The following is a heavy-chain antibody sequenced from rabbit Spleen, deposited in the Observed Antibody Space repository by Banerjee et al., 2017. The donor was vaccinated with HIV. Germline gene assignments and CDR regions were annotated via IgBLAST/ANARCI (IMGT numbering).Heavy chain of an antibody. J-gene: IGHJ4*01. CDR3: ARDGAGGSYCAL. CDR2: IDPVFGFT. CDR1: GFTLSSYY. V-gene: IGHV1S7*01. D-gene: IGHD8-1*01. Sequence: HLKESGGGLVQPGGSLKLSCTASGFTLSSYYMNWVRQAPGKGLEWIGYIDPVFGFTYYANWVNGRFSISRENAQNTVFLQMTSLTASDTATYFCARDGAGGSYCALWGPGTLGTVS.